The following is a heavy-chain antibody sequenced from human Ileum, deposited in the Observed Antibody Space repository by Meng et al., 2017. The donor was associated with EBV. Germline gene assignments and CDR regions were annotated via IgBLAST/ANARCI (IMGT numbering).Heavy chain of an antibody. CDR1: GDSISSHRW. Sequence: QVQLEESGPGLVMPWGTLSFTCAVSGDSISSHRWCGWGRHPPKKGPEWIGEIFHVGTGNYNPSLKSRVTISMDTSKNQISLGLTSVTAADTAVYYCAARVGGSYSGFDLWGQGTLVTVSS. CDR2: IFHVGTG. V-gene: IGHV4-4*02. D-gene: IGHD1-26*01. CDR3: AARVGGSYSGFDL. J-gene: IGHJ4*02.